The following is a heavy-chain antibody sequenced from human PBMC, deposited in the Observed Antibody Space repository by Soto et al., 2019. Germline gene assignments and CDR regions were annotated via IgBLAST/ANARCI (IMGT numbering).Heavy chain of an antibody. D-gene: IGHD6-19*01. V-gene: IGHV6-1*01. CDR2: TYYRSKWYN. CDR3: ARGGSLVVAGYYYYGMDV. Sequence: SQTLSLTCAISGDSVSSNSAAWNWIRQSPSRGLEWLGRTYYRSKWYNDYAVSVKSRITINPDTSKNQFSLQLNSVTPEDTAVYYCARGGSLVVAGYYYYGMDVWGQGTTVTVSS. J-gene: IGHJ6*02. CDR1: GDSVSSNSAA.